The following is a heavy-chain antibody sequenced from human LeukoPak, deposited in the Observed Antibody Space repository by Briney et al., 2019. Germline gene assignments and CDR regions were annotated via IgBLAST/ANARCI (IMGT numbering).Heavy chain of an antibody. CDR3: AKDIQYYYDSTGYYH. D-gene: IGHD3-22*01. J-gene: IGHJ5*02. V-gene: IGHV3-23*01. CDR1: GFTFSSYA. Sequence: GGSLRLSCAASGFTFSSYAMSWVRQAPGKGLEWVSAISGSGGSTYYADSVKGRFTISRDNSKNTLYLQMNSLGAEDTAVYYCAKDIQYYYDSTGYYHWGQGTLVTVSS. CDR2: ISGSGGST.